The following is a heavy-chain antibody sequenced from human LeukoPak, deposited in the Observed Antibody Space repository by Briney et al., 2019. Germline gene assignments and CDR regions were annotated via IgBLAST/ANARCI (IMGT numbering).Heavy chain of an antibody. D-gene: IGHD1-26*01. Sequence: GGSLRLSCAVSGITFSDYYMSWIRQAPGKGLEWVSYISNSGSTIYYADSVKGRFTISRDNAKNSLYLRMNSLTVEDTAVYYCASDASGAFDIRGQGTMVTVSS. CDR3: ASDASGAFDI. V-gene: IGHV3-11*01. CDR2: ISNSGSTI. J-gene: IGHJ3*02. CDR1: GITFSDYY.